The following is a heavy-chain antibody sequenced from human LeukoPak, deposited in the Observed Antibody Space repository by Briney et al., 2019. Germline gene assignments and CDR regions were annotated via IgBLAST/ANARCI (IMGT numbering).Heavy chain of an antibody. CDR1: GGSISSYY. CDR2: IYYSGST. J-gene: IGHJ4*02. Sequence: SETLSLTCAVSGGSISSYYWSWIRQPPGKGLEWIGYIYYSGSTNYNPSLKSRVTISVDTSKNQFSLKLSSVTAADTAVYYCAGAAAGNFDYWGQGTLVTVSS. CDR3: AGAAAGNFDY. D-gene: IGHD6-13*01. V-gene: IGHV4-59*08.